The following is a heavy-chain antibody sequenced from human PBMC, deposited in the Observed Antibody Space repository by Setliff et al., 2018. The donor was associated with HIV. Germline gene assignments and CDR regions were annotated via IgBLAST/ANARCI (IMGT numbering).Heavy chain of an antibody. CDR2: MNQGGSEK. J-gene: IGHJ1*01. V-gene: IGHV3-7*01. D-gene: IGHD2-15*01. CDR3: AREGPPVDVAGRYLQH. CDR1: GFTFGDYA. Sequence: GGSLRLSCTASGFTFGDYAMTWVRQAPGKGLEWVANMNQGGSEKYYVDSVKGRFTISRDNGRNTLYLQMNSLRDEDSAVYHCAREGPPVDVAGRYLQHWGRGTLVTVSS.